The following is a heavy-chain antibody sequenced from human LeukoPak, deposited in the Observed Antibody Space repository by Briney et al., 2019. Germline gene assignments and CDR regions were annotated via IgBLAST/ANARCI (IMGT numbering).Heavy chain of an antibody. V-gene: IGHV3-33*01. J-gene: IGHJ4*02. Sequence: PGGSLRLSCAASGFTFSSYGMHWVRQAPGKGLEWVAVIWYDGSNKYYADSVKGRFTISRDNSKNTLYLQMNSLRAEDTAVYYCARKYCTNGVCYTGFDYWGQGTLVTVSS. CDR2: IWYDGSNK. D-gene: IGHD2-8*01. CDR1: GFTFSSYG. CDR3: ARKYCTNGVCYTGFDY.